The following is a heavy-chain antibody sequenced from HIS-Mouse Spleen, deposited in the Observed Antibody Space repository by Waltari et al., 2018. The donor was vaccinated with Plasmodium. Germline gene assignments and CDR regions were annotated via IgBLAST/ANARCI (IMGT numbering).Heavy chain of an antibody. Sequence: QVQLVQSGAEVKKPGASVKVSCKASGYTFTGYYMHWVRQAPGQGLEWMGWINPNSGGTNYAQKFQGRVTMTRDTSISPAYMERSRLRSDDTAVYYCARVLGYKAAAGTFVEYFQHWGQGTLVTVSS. CDR1: GYTFTGYY. J-gene: IGHJ1*01. CDR3: ARVLGYKAAAGTFVEYFQH. D-gene: IGHD6-13*01. V-gene: IGHV1-2*02. CDR2: INPNSGGT.